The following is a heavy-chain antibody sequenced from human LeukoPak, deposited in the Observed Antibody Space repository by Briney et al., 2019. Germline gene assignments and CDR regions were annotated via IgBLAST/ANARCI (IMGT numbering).Heavy chain of an antibody. Sequence: SETLSLTCAVSGGSISSGGYSWSWIRQPPGKGLEWIGYIYHSGSTYYNPSLKSRVTISVDRSKNQFSLKLSSVTAEDTAVYFCAKRGVVIRVILVGFHKEAYYFDSWDQGALVTVSS. D-gene: IGHD3-10*01. CDR3: AKRGVVIRVILVGFHKEAYYFDS. V-gene: IGHV4-30-2*01. J-gene: IGHJ4*02. CDR1: GGSISSGGYS. CDR2: IYHSGST.